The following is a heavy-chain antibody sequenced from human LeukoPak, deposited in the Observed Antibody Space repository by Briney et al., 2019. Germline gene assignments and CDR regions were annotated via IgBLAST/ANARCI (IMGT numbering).Heavy chain of an antibody. Sequence: PGGSLRLPCAASGLTFSSYSMNWVRQAPGKGLEWVSYISSSSSTIYYADSVKGRFTISRDNAKNSLYLQMNSLRAEDTAVYYCARGRYYMDVWGKGTTVTVSS. CDR2: ISSSSSTI. J-gene: IGHJ6*03. CDR3: ARGRYYMDV. CDR1: GLTFSSYS. V-gene: IGHV3-48*01.